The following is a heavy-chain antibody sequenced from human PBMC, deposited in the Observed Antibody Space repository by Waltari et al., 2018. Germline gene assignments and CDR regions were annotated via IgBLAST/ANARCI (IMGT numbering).Heavy chain of an antibody. V-gene: IGHV1-69*12. D-gene: IGHD3-10*01. CDR1: GGTFSSYA. CDR2: IIPIFVTA. CDR3: ARDPAYYYGSGSYYSD. Sequence: QVQLVQSGAEVKKPGSSVKVSCKASGGTFSSYAISWVRQAPGQGLEWMGGIIPIFVTANYAQKFQGRFTITADESTSTAYMELSSLRSEDTAVYYCARDPAYYYGSGSYYSDWGQGTLVTVSS. J-gene: IGHJ4*02.